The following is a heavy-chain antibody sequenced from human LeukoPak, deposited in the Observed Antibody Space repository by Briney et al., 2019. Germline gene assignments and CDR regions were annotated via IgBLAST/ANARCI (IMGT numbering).Heavy chain of an antibody. D-gene: IGHD3-22*01. CDR1: GFTVSSNH. V-gene: IGHV3-53*04. CDR3: ARIITWRMDV. J-gene: IGHJ6*02. CDR2: MYGGGAT. Sequence: GGSLRLSCAASGFTVSSNHMTWVRQTPGKRLEWVSVMYGGGATYYADSVKGRFIISRPNSKNTLYLQMNSLRDEDTAVYYRARIITWRMDVCGQGTTVIVSS.